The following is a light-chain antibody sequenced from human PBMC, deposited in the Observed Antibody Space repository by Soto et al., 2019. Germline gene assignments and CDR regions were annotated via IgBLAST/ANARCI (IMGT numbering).Light chain of an antibody. Sequence: EILTLSFRSIQSVSSSYLTCYQQIPGQAPRLLIYDASNRAPGIPARFSGSGSGTDFTLTISSLEPEDFAVYYCQQRQYWPPITFGQVTRLAVK. CDR1: QSVSSSY. V-gene: IGKV3-11*01. CDR3: QQRQYWPPIT. J-gene: IGKJ5*01. CDR2: DAS.